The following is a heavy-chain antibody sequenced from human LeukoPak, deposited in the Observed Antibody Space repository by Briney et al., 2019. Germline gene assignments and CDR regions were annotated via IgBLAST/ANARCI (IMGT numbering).Heavy chain of an antibody. CDR2: IYYSGST. CDR3: ARHVLGYCSSTSCSSGNFDY. J-gene: IGHJ4*02. V-gene: IGHV4-39*01. D-gene: IGHD2-2*01. CDR1: GGSISSSSYY. Sequence: SETLSLTCTVSGGSISSSSYYWGWIRQPPGKGLEWIGTIYYSGSTYYNPSLKSRVTISVDTSKNQFSLKLSSVTAADTAVCYCARHVLGYCSSTSCSSGNFDYWGQGTLVTVSS.